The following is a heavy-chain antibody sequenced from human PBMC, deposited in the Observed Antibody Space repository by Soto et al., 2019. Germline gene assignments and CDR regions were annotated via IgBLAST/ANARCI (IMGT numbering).Heavy chain of an antibody. V-gene: IGHV1-18*04. CDR3: ARDGPGVTHYYYYGMDV. J-gene: IGHJ6*02. D-gene: IGHD4-4*01. CDR1: GYTFTSYG. CDR2: ISAYNGNT. Sequence: ASVEVSCKASGYTFTSYGISWVRQAPGQGLEWMGRISAYNGNTNYAQKLQGRVTMTTDTSTSTAYMELRSLRSDDTAVYYCARDGPGVTHYYYYGMDVWGQGTTVTVSS.